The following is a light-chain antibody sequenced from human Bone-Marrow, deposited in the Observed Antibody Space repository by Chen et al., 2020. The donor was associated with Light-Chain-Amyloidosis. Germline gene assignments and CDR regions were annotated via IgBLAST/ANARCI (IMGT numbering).Light chain of an antibody. CDR2: EDD. CDR1: SGSIATNY. V-gene: IGLV6-57*01. Sequence: NFMLTQPHSVSESPGKTVIISCTRSSGSIATNYVQWYQQRPGSSPTTVIYEDDQRPSGVPDLFSGVNDRSSNSASLTLAGLKTEVDADCYCQSYEGGRQRVAGGGTKLTLL. CDR3: QSYEGGRQRV. J-gene: IGLJ3*02.